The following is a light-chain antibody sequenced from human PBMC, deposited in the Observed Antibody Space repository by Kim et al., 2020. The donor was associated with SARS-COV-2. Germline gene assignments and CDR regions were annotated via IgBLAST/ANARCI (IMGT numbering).Light chain of an antibody. CDR3: SSYTTSSTLV. Sequence: GQSITIPCTGTSSDVGAYNHVSWYQRHPGKAPTVMIYDVTNRPSGVSNRFSGSKSGNTASLTISGLQAEDEADYYCSSYTTSSTLVFGTGTKVTVL. CDR2: DVT. J-gene: IGLJ1*01. CDR1: SSDVGAYNH. V-gene: IGLV2-14*03.